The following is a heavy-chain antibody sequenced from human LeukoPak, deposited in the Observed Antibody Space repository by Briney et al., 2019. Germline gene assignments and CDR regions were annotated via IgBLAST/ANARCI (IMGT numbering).Heavy chain of an antibody. J-gene: IGHJ4*02. Sequence: ASVTVSCKASGGTFSSYTISWVRQAPGQGLEWMGRIIPILGIANYAQKFQGRVTITADNSTSTAYMELSSLRSEDTAVYYCARAVIAAAGNDFDYWGQGTLVTVSS. V-gene: IGHV1-69*02. CDR3: ARAVIAAAGNDFDY. CDR1: GGTFSSYT. CDR2: IIPILGIA. D-gene: IGHD6-13*01.